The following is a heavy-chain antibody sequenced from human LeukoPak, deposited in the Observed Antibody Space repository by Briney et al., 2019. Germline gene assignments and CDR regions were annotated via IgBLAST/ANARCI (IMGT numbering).Heavy chain of an antibody. Sequence: GASVKVSCKASGYTFTGYYMHWVRQAPGQGLEWMGWINPNSGGTNYAQKFQGRVTMTRDTSISTAYMELSRLRSDDTAVYHCARDPTTYYYDSSGYYSVGWFDPWGQGTLVTVSS. CDR2: INPNSGGT. V-gene: IGHV1-2*02. CDR3: ARDPTTYYYDSSGYYSVGWFDP. J-gene: IGHJ5*02. CDR1: GYTFTGYY. D-gene: IGHD3-22*01.